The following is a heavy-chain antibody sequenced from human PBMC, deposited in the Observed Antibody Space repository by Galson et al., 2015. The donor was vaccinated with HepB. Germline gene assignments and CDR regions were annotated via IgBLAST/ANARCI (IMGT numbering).Heavy chain of an antibody. CDR3: AGSRWLHSVGFSFDY. CDR2: FYYSGIT. D-gene: IGHD5-24*01. V-gene: IGHV4-39*07. J-gene: IGHJ4*02. CDR1: GGSISNSSYY. Sequence: ETLSLTCSVSGGSISNSSYYWGWIRQPPGKGLEWIGSFYYSGITYYNPSLKSRVTISVDTSKNQFSLKLSSVTAADTAVYYCAGSRWLHSVGFSFDYWGQGTLLTVSS.